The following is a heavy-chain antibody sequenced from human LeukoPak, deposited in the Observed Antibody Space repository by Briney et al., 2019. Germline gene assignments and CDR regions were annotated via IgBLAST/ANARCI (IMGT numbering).Heavy chain of an antibody. Sequence: QAGGSLRLSCAASGFTFSSYSMNWVRQAPGKGLEWVLHITASGTAMFYADSVKGRFTISRDNAKNSLYLQMNSLRDEDTAVYYCASSGSYRFDYWGQGTLVTVSS. V-gene: IGHV3-48*02. J-gene: IGHJ4*02. CDR3: ASSGSYRFDY. D-gene: IGHD1-26*01. CDR1: GFTFSSYS. CDR2: ITASGTAM.